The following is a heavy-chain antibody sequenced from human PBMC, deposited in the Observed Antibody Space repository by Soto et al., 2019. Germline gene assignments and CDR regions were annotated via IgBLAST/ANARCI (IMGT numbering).Heavy chain of an antibody. Sequence: ASVKVSCKASGYTFTSYAMHWVRQAPGQRLEWMGWINAGNDNTKYSQKFQGRVTITRDTSATTAYMELSSLRSEDTAVYYCARMLVATLFFDYWGQGTLVTVSS. CDR3: ARMLVATLFFDY. J-gene: IGHJ4*02. CDR1: GYTFTSYA. D-gene: IGHD5-12*01. CDR2: INAGNDNT. V-gene: IGHV1-3*01.